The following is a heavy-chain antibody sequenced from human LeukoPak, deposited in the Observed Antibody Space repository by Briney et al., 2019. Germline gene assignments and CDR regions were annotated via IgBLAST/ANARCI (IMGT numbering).Heavy chain of an antibody. J-gene: IGHJ4*02. CDR1: GFTFSSYD. V-gene: IGHV3-13*01. Sequence: GGSLRLSCAASGFTFSSYDMHWVRHATGKGLEWVSAIGTAGDTYYPDSVKGRFTISRENAKNSLYLQMNSLRAGDTAVYYCARGRTYYYGSGSYPLFDYWGQGTLVTVSS. CDR2: IGTAGDT. CDR3: ARGRTYYYGSGSYPLFDY. D-gene: IGHD3-10*01.